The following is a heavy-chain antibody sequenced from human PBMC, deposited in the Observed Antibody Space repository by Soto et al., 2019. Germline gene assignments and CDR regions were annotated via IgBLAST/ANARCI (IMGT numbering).Heavy chain of an antibody. CDR2: INPDSGGT. CDR3: ARDLESRPYYYYIMDV. J-gene: IGHJ6*02. V-gene: IGHV1-2*04. CDR1: GYTFTGYY. Sequence: ASVKVSCKASGYTFTGYYLHWVRQAPGQGLEWMGWINPDSGGTNYAQRFQGWVTMTRDTSITTAYMELSRLTSDDTAVYYCARDLESRPYYYYIMDVWGQGTTVTVSS. D-gene: IGHD6-6*01.